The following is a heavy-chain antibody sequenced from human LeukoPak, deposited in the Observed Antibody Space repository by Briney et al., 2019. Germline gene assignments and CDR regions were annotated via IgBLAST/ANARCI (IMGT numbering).Heavy chain of an antibody. CDR3: ARGDPIYDFWSGGDY. D-gene: IGHD3-3*01. CDR1: GFTFNSYA. Sequence: PGGSLRLSCAASGFTFNSYAFNWVRQAPGKGLEWDSYISSSSNVIYYTDSVKGRFTISRDNARNLLSLQMNSLRAEDTAVYYCARGDPIYDFWSGGDYWGQGSLVTVSS. J-gene: IGHJ4*02. V-gene: IGHV3-48*01. CDR2: ISSSSNVI.